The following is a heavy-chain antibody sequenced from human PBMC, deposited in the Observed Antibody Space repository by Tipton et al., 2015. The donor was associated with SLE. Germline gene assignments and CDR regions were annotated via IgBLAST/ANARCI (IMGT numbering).Heavy chain of an antibody. CDR2: VYYVGST. V-gene: IGHV4-59*01. D-gene: IGHD5-24*01. J-gene: IGHJ2*01. Sequence: TLSLTCTVSGDSIGTYYWNWIRQSPGKGLEWIGNVYYVGSTNYNPSLKGRVTISVATSKNQFSLKLRSVTAADTAVYYCARRGYKSRYFDLWGRGALVTVSS. CDR1: GDSIGTYY. CDR3: ARRGYKSRYFDL.